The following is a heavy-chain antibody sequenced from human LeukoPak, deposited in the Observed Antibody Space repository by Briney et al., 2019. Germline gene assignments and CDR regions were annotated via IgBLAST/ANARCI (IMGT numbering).Heavy chain of an antibody. V-gene: IGHV3-74*01. CDR1: GFTFCSYW. Sequence: GGSLRLSCAASGFTFCSYWMHWVRQAPGKGLVWVSLINSDGSSTSYADSVKGRFTISRDNAKNTLYLQMNSLRVEDTAVYYCGREAVAGLIDPWGQGTLVTVSS. J-gene: IGHJ5*02. D-gene: IGHD6-19*01. CDR3: GREAVAGLIDP. CDR2: INSDGSST.